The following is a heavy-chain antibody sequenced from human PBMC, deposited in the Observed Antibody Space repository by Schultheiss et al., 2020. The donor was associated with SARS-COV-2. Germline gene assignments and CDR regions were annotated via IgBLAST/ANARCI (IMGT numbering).Heavy chain of an antibody. CDR1: GGSFSGYY. Sequence: SETLSLTCAVYGGSFSGYYWSWIRQPPGKGLEWMGYIYHSGSIYYNPSLKSRVTMSVDTSKNQFSLRLSSVTAADAAVYYCARTPRVAVAAYNWFDPWGQGTLVTVSS. CDR2: IYHSGSI. V-gene: IGHV4-34*01. D-gene: IGHD6-19*01. J-gene: IGHJ5*02. CDR3: ARTPRVAVAAYNWFDP.